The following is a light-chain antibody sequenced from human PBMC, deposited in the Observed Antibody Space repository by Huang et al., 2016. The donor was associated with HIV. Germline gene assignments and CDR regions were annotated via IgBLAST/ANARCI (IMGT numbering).Light chain of an antibody. V-gene: IGKV1-39*01. J-gene: IGKJ1*01. CDR3: QQSYNAPRT. Sequence: DLQMTQSPSSLSAFVGDKVTITCRASENIRKYLNGYQQKPGKAPNLLPYAASSLPSGVPSRFSGSGTGTDFNLTINSLQPEDDATYFCQQSYNAPRTFGQGTKVEIK. CDR2: AAS. CDR1: ENIRKY.